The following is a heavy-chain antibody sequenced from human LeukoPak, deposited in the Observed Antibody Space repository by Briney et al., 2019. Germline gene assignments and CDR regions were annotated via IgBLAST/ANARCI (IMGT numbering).Heavy chain of an antibody. CDR2: ISSSDSTI. Sequence: GGSLRLSCAASGFTFSSYEMNWVRQAPGKGLEWVSYISSSDSTIYYADSVKGRFTISRDNAKNSLYLQMNSLRAEDTAVYYCARDRGAYCGGDCYLFDYWGQGTLVTVSS. D-gene: IGHD2-21*02. V-gene: IGHV3-48*03. CDR1: GFTFSSYE. CDR3: ARDRGAYCGGDCYLFDY. J-gene: IGHJ4*02.